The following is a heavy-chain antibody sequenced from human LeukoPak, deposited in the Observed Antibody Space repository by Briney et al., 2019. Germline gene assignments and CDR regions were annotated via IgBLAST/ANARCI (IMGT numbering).Heavy chain of an antibody. CDR1: GGTFSGHA. CDR2: IIPIFGTV. Sequence: SVKVSCKASGGTFSGHAISWVRQAPGQGLEWMGRIIPIFGTVNYAQKFQGRVTITADKSTSTAYMELSSLRSEDTAVCYCARGGVAAAGTYFQYWGQGSLVTVSS. CDR3: ARGGVAAAGTYFQY. J-gene: IGHJ1*01. D-gene: IGHD6-13*01. V-gene: IGHV1-69*06.